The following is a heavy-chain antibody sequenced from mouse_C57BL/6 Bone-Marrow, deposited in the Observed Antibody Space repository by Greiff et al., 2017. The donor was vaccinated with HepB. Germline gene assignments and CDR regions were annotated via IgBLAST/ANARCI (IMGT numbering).Heavy chain of an antibody. V-gene: IGHV14-1*01. Sequence: EVQLQQSGAELVRPGASVKLSCTASGFNIKDYYMHWVKQRPEQGLEWIGRIDPEDGDTEYAPKFQGKATMTADTSSNTAYLQLSSLTSEDTAVYYCTTDLVTTVVGDWYFGVWGTGATVTVSS. CDR1: GFNIKDYY. CDR3: TTDLVTTVVGDWYFGV. D-gene: IGHD1-1*01. CDR2: IDPEDGDT. J-gene: IGHJ1*03.